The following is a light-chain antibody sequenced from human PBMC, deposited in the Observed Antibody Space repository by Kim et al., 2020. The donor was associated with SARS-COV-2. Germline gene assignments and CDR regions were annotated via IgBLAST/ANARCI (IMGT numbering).Light chain of an antibody. J-gene: IGKJ4*01. V-gene: IGKV4-1*01. CDR1: QTVLYSSNNKNY. CDR2: WAS. CDR3: QQYYGTPLT. Sequence: RATISCKSSQTVLYSSNNKNYLAWYQQRPGQPPKLLIYWASTRESGVPDRFSGSGSGTDFTLTISSLQAEDVAVYYCQQYYGTPLTFGGGTKVEI.